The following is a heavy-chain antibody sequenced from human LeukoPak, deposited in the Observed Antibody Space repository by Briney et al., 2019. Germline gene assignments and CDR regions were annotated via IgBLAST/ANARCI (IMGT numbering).Heavy chain of an antibody. D-gene: IGHD4-17*01. CDR1: GGSFTGYY. J-gene: IGHJ4*02. CDR3: ARAPYGCFDY. V-gene: IGHV4-34*01. CDR2: INHRASP. Sequence: SETLSLTCAVYGGSFTGYYWSWIRQPPGKGLEWIGEINHRASPNYDPSLKSRVTISIDTSKNQFSLKLSSVTAADTAVYYCARAPYGCFDYWGQGALVTVSS.